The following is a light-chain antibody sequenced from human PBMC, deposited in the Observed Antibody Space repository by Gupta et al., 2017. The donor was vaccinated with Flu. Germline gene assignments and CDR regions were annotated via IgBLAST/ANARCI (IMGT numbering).Light chain of an antibody. J-gene: IGKJ5*01. CDR2: GAS. Sequence: ATLSVSPGERATLSCRASQNVNSNLAWYKRKPGQAPRLLIHGASTRDTGSPARFSGSGSGTEFTLTISSRQSQDFAVYYCQQYDNWPLITFGQGTRLEIK. V-gene: IGKV3-15*01. CDR1: QNVNSN. CDR3: QQYDNWPLIT.